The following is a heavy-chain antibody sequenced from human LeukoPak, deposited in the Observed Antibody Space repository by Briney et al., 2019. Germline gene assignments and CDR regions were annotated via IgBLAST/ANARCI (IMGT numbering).Heavy chain of an antibody. CDR3: ASLAAAGF. Sequence: GASVKVSCKASGYTFTSYYMHWVRQAPGQGLEWMGIINPSGGSTSYAQKFQGRVTMTRDTSISTAYMELSRLRSDDTAVYYCASLAAAGFWGQGTLVTVSS. D-gene: IGHD6-13*01. CDR2: INPSGGST. V-gene: IGHV1-46*01. CDR1: GYTFTSYY. J-gene: IGHJ4*02.